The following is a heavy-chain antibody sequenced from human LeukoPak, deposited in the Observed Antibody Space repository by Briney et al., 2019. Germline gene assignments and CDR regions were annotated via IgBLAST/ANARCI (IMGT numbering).Heavy chain of an antibody. CDR1: GGTFSSYA. Sequence: ASVKVSCKASGGTFSSYAISWVRQAPGQGLEWMGGIIPIFGTANYAQKLQGRVTLTTDTSTSTAYMELRSLRSDDTAVYYCASVSPPGVDYWGQGTLVTVFS. V-gene: IGHV1-69*05. CDR2: IIPIFGTA. J-gene: IGHJ4*02. CDR3: ASVSPPGVDY. D-gene: IGHD5/OR15-5a*01.